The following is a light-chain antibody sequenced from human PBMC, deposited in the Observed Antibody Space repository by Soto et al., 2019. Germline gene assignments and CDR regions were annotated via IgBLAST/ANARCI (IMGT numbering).Light chain of an antibody. CDR3: QESYSTPAVS. CDR1: ENIDNY. J-gene: IGKJ4*01. V-gene: IGKV1-39*01. CDR2: ATS. Sequence: DIQMTQSPPSLSASLGDRVTITCRASENIDNYLNWYQHKPGKAPKLLIYATSTLQSGVPARFSGSGSGTEFTLTISSLQAEDFATYFCQESYSTPAVSFGGGTKVDIK.